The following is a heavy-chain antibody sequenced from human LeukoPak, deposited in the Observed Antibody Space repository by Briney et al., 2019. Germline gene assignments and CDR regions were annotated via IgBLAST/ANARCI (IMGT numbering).Heavy chain of an antibody. Sequence: PGGSLRLSCAASGFTFSSYGMHWVRQPPGKGLEWVAVISYDGSNKYYADSVKGRFTISRDNSKNTLYLQMNSLRAEDTAVYYCANLYSSSSNYWGQRTLVTVSS. CDR2: ISYDGSNK. J-gene: IGHJ4*02. V-gene: IGHV3-30*18. CDR3: ANLYSSSSNY. D-gene: IGHD6-6*01. CDR1: GFTFSSYG.